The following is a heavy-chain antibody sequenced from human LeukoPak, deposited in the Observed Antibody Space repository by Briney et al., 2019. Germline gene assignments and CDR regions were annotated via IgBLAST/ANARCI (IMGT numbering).Heavy chain of an antibody. J-gene: IGHJ4*02. D-gene: IGHD3-16*01. Sequence: GGSLRLSCAASGFTFSSYEMNWVRQAPGKGLEWVSYISSSGSTIYYADSVKGRFTISRDNAKNSLYLQMNSLRAEDTAVYYCARSSGEPDLDHWGQGTLVTVSS. CDR3: ARSSGEPDLDH. CDR1: GFTFSSYE. CDR2: ISSSGSTI. V-gene: IGHV3-48*03.